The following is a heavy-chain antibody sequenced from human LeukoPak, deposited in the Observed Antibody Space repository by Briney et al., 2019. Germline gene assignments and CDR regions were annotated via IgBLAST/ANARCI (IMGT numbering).Heavy chain of an antibody. D-gene: IGHD1-1*01. Sequence: GESLKISCRGSGYTFTRHWIGWVRQMPGKGLEWMGIIYPGDSDTRYSPSFQGQVTISADKSISTAYLQWSSLKASDTAMYYCAIRYNWNDVGAFDIWGQGTMVTVSS. J-gene: IGHJ3*02. CDR2: IYPGDSDT. CDR3: AIRYNWNDVGAFDI. V-gene: IGHV5-51*01. CDR1: GYTFTRHW.